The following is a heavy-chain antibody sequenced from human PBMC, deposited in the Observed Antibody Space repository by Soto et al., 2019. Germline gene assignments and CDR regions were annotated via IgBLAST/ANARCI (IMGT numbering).Heavy chain of an antibody. CDR3: ARFSRIGVVTAIQDWYFDL. D-gene: IGHD2-21*02. Sequence: SETLSLTCTVSGGSISSYYWSWIRQPAGKGLEWIGRIYTSGSTNYNPSLKSRVTMSVDTSKNQFSLKLSSVPAADTAVYYCARFSRIGVVTAIQDWYFDLWGRGTLVTVSS. J-gene: IGHJ2*01. CDR2: IYTSGST. V-gene: IGHV4-4*07. CDR1: GGSISSYY.